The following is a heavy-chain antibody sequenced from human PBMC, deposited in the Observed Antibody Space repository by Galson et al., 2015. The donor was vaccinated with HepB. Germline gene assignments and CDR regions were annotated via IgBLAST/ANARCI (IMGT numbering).Heavy chain of an antibody. D-gene: IGHD1-14*01. Sequence: SLRLSCAASGFTFSDYYMSWIRQAPGKGLEWVSFISSGSSYIYYADSGKGRFTISRDNAKKSLYLQMNSLRVEDTAMYYCARRGPETGFYYYYMDVWGKGTTVTVSS. CDR1: GFTFSDYY. V-gene: IGHV3-11*06. CDR3: ARRGPETGFYYYYMDV. J-gene: IGHJ6*03. CDR2: ISSGSSYI.